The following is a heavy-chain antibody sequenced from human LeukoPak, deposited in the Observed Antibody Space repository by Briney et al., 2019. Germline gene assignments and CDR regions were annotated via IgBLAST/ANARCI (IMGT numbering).Heavy chain of an antibody. D-gene: IGHD6-19*01. CDR1: GGSISSYY. J-gene: IGHJ4*02. V-gene: IGHV4-59*08. Sequence: SETLSLTCTVSGGSISSYYWSWIRQPPGKGLEWIGYIYYSGSTNYNPSLKSRVTISVDTSKNQFSLKLTSVTAADTAVYYCARWDDSAWGFGNWGPGTLVTVSS. CDR2: IYYSGST. CDR3: ARWDDSAWGFGN.